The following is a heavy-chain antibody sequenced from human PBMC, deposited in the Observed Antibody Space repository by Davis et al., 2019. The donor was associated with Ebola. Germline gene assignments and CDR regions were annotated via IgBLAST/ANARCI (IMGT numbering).Heavy chain of an antibody. CDR2: TYYNSKWYH. CDR3: ARGWFRAGMDV. D-gene: IGHD3-10*01. J-gene: IGHJ6*04. Sequence: HSQTLSLTCAVSGDSVSLKSAGWNWIRQSPSRGLEWLGRTYYNSKWYHDYAVSVKSRITINPDTSKNQFSLQLNSVIPEDTALYYCARGWFRAGMDVWGEGTTVTVSS. V-gene: IGHV6-1*01. CDR1: GDSVSLKSAG.